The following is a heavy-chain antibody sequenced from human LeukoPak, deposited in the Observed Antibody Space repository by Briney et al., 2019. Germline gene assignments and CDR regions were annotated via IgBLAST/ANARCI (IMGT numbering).Heavy chain of an antibody. Sequence: PSETLSLTCTVSGYSISSGYYWGWIRQPPGKGLEWIGSIYHSGSTYYNPSLKSRVTISVDTSKNQFSLKLSSVTAADTAVYYCASGIVGATGSFDYWGQGTLVTVSS. D-gene: IGHD1-26*01. CDR1: GYSISSGYY. CDR3: ASGIVGATGSFDY. CDR2: IYHSGST. V-gene: IGHV4-38-2*02. J-gene: IGHJ4*02.